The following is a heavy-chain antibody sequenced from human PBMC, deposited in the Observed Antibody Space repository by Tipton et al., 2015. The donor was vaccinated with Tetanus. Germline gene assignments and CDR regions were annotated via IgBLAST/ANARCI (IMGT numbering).Heavy chain of an antibody. V-gene: IGHV1-18*04. Sequence: QVQLVQSGAEVKKPVASVKVSCKASGYTLTSYGISWARQAPGQRLEWMGWISAYNGNTNYAQELQGRVTMTPDTSTSTAYMELRSLRPDDTAVYYCAGVASKGNWFDPWGQGTLVPVSS. D-gene: IGHD5/OR15-5a*01. CDR1: GYTLTSYG. CDR2: ISAYNGNT. CDR3: AGVASKGNWFDP. J-gene: IGHJ5*02.